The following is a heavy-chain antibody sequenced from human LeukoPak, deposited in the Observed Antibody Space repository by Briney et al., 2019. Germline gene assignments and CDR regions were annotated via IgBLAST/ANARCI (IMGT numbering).Heavy chain of an antibody. CDR2: IYHSGST. Sequence: PSETLSLTCTVSGYSISSGYYWGWIRQPPGKGLEWIGSIYHSGSTYYNPSLKSRVTISVDTSKNQFSLKLSSVTAADTAVYYCARSVTYYDFWRGYIYWFDPWGQGTLVTVSS. CDR1: GYSISSGYY. CDR3: ARSVTYYDFWRGYIYWFDP. V-gene: IGHV4-38-2*02. J-gene: IGHJ5*02. D-gene: IGHD3-3*01.